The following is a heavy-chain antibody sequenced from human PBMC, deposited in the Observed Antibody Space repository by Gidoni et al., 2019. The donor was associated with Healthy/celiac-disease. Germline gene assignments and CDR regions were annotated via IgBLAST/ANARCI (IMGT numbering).Heavy chain of an antibody. J-gene: IGHJ6*02. CDR2: IYHSGST. CDR1: GGSISCGGYS. D-gene: IGHD3-22*01. CDR3: ASTYYYDSSGIYYYYGMDV. V-gene: IGHV4-30-2*01. Sequence: QLQLQESGSGLVKPSQTLSLTCAVSGGSISCGGYSWSWIRQPPGKGLEWIGYIYHSGSTYYYPSLKSRVTISVDSSKNQFSLKLSSVTAADTAVYYCASTYYYDSSGIYYYYGMDVWGQGTTVTVSS.